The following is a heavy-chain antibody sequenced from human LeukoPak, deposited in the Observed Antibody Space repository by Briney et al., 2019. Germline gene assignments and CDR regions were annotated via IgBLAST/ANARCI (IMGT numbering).Heavy chain of an antibody. CDR3: ARDWVGDYAIDP. D-gene: IGHD4-17*01. J-gene: IGHJ5*02. CDR1: GGSISSGGYY. CDR2: IYYSGST. V-gene: IGHV4-31*03. Sequence: PSETLSLTCTASGGSISSGGYYWSWIRQHPGKGLEWIGYIYYSGSTYYNPSLKSRVTISVDTSKNQFSLKLSSVTAADTAVYYCARDWVGDYAIDPWGQGTLVTVSS.